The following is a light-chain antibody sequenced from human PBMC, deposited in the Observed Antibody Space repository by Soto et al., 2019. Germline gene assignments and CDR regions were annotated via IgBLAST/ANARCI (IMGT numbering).Light chain of an antibody. J-gene: IGKJ1*01. CDR2: GAS. Sequence: EIVLTQYTGTLSFSPGERSTLSCISSQNGGSDYLAWYQQKPGQAPRILIFGASGRATGIPDRFSGSGSGTDFTLTISRLEPEDFAVYYCQQYGSLSWTFGQGTKVDIK. CDR1: QNGGSDY. CDR3: QQYGSLSWT. V-gene: IGKV3-20*01.